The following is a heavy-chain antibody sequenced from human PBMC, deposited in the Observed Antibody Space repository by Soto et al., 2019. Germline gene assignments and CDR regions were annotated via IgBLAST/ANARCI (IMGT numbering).Heavy chain of an antibody. V-gene: IGHV3-30*18. CDR1: GFTFSSYG. D-gene: IGHD6-19*01. J-gene: IGHJ3*02. Sequence: GGSLRLSCAASGFTFSSYGMHWVRQAPGKGLEWVAVISYDGSNKYYADSVKGRFTISRDNSKNTLYLQMNSLRAEDTAVYYCAKDRVNSSGWPNEAFDIWGQGTMVTVSS. CDR2: ISYDGSNK. CDR3: AKDRVNSSGWPNEAFDI.